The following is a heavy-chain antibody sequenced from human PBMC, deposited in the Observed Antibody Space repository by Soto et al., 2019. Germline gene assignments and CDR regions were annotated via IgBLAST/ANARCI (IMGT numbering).Heavy chain of an antibody. CDR2: IKQDGSEK. J-gene: IGHJ3*02. V-gene: IGHV3-7*03. CDR3: ARDGGSRAFDI. CDR1: GFTMSNHW. Sequence: EVHLVESGGGLVQPGGSLRLSCAASGFTMSNHWMSWVRQAPGKGPQWVANIKQDGSEKYYVDSVKGRFTISRDNAKNSLYLQMNSLRVEDTAVYYCARDGGSRAFDIWGQGTMVTVSS. D-gene: IGHD3-16*01.